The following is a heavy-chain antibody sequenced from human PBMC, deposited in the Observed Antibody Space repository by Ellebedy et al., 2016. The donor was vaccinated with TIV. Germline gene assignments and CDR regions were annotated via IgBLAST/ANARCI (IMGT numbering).Heavy chain of an antibody. V-gene: IGHV3-23*01. J-gene: IGHJ4*02. CDR3: AKSGGIVVVVAATADGGIDY. D-gene: IGHD2-15*01. CDR1: GFTFSSYA. Sequence: PGGSLRLSCAASGFTFSSYAMSWVRQAPGKGLEWVSAISGSGGSTYYADSVKGRFTISRDNSKNTLYLQMNSLRAEDTAVYYCAKSGGIVVVVAATADGGIDYWGQGTLVTVSS. CDR2: ISGSGGST.